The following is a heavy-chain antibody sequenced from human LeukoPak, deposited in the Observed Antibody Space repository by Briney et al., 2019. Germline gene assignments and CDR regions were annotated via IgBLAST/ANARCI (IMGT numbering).Heavy chain of an antibody. CDR2: IYYSGST. V-gene: IGHV4-39*01. Sequence: SETLSLTCTVSGGSISSSSYYWGWIRQPPGKGLEWIGSIYYSGSTYYNPSLKSRVTISVDTSKNQFSLKLSSVTAADTAVYYCARVRTSFRPIPYYFDYWGQGTLVTVSS. J-gene: IGHJ4*02. CDR1: GGSISSSSYY. CDR3: ARVRTSFRPIPYYFDY. D-gene: IGHD2-2*01.